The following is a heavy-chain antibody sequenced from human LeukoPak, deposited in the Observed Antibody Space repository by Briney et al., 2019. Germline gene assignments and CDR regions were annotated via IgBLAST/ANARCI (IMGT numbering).Heavy chain of an antibody. CDR3: ATPRPGQQPAYFDY. D-gene: IGHD6-13*01. CDR1: GYTLTELS. Sequence: ASVKVSCKVPGYTLTELSMHWVRQAPGKGLEWMGGFDPEDGETIYAQKFQGRVTMTEDTSTDTAYMELSSLRSEDTAVYYCATPRPGQQPAYFDYWGQGTLVTVSS. CDR2: FDPEDGET. J-gene: IGHJ4*02. V-gene: IGHV1-24*01.